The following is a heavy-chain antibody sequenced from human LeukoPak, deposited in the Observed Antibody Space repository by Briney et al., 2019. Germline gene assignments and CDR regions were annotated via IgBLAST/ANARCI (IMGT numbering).Heavy chain of an antibody. Sequence: GGSPRLSCAASGFTFSSYEMNWVRQAPGKGLEWVSFISSSGLTIYYADSVKGRFTISRDNAKNSLYLQMNSLRADDTAVYYCARVYSVYYYMDVWGKGTTVTISS. CDR3: ARVYSVYYYMDV. J-gene: IGHJ6*03. CDR1: GFTFSSYE. CDR2: ISSSGLTI. V-gene: IGHV3-48*03. D-gene: IGHD6-13*01.